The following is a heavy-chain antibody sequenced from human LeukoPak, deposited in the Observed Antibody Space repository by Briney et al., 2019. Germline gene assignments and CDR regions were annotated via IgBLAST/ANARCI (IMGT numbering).Heavy chain of an antibody. Sequence: ASVKVSCKASGYTFTSYDINWVRQATGQGLEWMGWMNPNSGNTGYAQKFQGRVTMTRDTSISTAYMELSRLRSDDTAVYYCARERDDFWSGPTDYWGQGTLVTVSS. V-gene: IGHV1-8*01. CDR1: GYTFTSYD. CDR2: MNPNSGNT. J-gene: IGHJ4*02. CDR3: ARERDDFWSGPTDY. D-gene: IGHD3-3*01.